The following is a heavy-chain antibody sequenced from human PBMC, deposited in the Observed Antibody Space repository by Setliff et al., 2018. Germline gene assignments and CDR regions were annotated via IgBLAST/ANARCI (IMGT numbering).Heavy chain of an antibody. CDR2: IYSTGST. CDR1: GGSISSYY. Sequence: SETLSLTCTVSGGSISSYYWSWIRQPPGKGLEWIGYIYSTGSTNYNPSLKSRVTMSADTSNNQFSLNLRSVTAADTAVYFCARAAKYDSSSYYGLWLDPWGQGTLVTVSS. D-gene: IGHD3-22*01. V-gene: IGHV4-59*01. CDR3: ARAAKYDSSSYYGLWLDP. J-gene: IGHJ5*02.